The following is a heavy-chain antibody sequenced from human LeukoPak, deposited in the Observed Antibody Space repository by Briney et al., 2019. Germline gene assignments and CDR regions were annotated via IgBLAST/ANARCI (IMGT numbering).Heavy chain of an antibody. CDR2: IYTSGST. D-gene: IGHD6-19*01. Sequence: SETLSLTCTVSGGSISSYHWNWIRQPAGKGLEWIGRIYTSGSTNYNPSLKSRVSMSLDTSKNQFSLRLSSVTAADTAVYYCARSSVADSYYYYYYMDVWGKGTTVNVSS. CDR1: GGSISSYH. CDR3: ARSSVADSYYYYYYMDV. J-gene: IGHJ6*03. V-gene: IGHV4-4*07.